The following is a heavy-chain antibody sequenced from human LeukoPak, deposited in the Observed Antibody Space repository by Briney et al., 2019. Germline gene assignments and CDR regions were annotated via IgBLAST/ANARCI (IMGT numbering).Heavy chain of an antibody. V-gene: IGHV4-4*07. CDR1: GGSISSYY. CDR3: ARDRTSITIFGVVKGEDWFDP. Sequence: SETLSLTCTVSGGSISSYYWSWIRQPAGKGLEWIGRIYTSGSTNYNPSLKSRVTMSVDTSKNQFSLKLSSVTAADTAVYYCARDRTSITIFGVVKGEDWFDPWGQGTLVTVPS. CDR2: IYTSGST. J-gene: IGHJ5*02. D-gene: IGHD3-3*01.